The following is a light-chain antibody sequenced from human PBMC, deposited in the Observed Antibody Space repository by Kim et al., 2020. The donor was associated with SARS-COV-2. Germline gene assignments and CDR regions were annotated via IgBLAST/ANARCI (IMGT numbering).Light chain of an antibody. V-gene: IGLV3-25*03. CDR2: KDS. CDR1: ALPKQY. J-gene: IGLJ3*02. CDR3: QSADSSDTGWV. Sequence: SYELTQPPSVSVSPGQTARITCSGDALPKQYAYWYQQKPGQAPVLVIYKDSERPSGIPERFSGSSSGTTVTLTISGVQAEDEADYYCQSADSSDTGWVF.